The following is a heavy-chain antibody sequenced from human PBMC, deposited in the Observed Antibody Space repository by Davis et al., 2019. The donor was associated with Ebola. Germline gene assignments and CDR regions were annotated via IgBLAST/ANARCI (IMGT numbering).Heavy chain of an antibody. J-gene: IGHJ4*02. V-gene: IGHV1-8*01. CDR2: MNPNSGNT. CDR1: GYTFTTYD. D-gene: IGHD4-23*01. CDR3: AKGITPTGGNNY. Sequence: AASVKVSCKASGYTFTTYDINWVRQATGQGLEWMGWMNPNSGNTGYAQRFQGRVTMTRSTSISTAYMELSSLRSEDTAVYYCAKGITPTGGNNYWGQGTLVTVSS.